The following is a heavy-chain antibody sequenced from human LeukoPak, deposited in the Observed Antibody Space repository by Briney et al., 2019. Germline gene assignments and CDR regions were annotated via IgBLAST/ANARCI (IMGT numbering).Heavy chain of an antibody. V-gene: IGHV3-21*01. D-gene: IGHD4-17*01. CDR1: GFTFSTYS. CDR2: ISSSRSYI. J-gene: IGHJ4*02. Sequence: GGSLRLSCAASGFTFSTYSMNCVRQAPGKGLEWVSSISSSRSYIYYADSVKGRFTISRDNAKNSLYLQMNSLRAEDTAVYYCARDIANGEPFDYWGQGTLVTVSS. CDR3: ARDIANGEPFDY.